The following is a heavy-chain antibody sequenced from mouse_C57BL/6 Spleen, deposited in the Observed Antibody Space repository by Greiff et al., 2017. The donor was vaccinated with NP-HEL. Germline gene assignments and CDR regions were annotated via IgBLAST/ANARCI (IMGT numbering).Heavy chain of an antibody. V-gene: IGHV1-80*01. Sequence: VQLQQSGAELVKPGASVKISCKASGYAFSSYWMNWVKQRPGKGLEWIGQIYPGDGDTNYNGKFKGKATLTADKSSSTAYMQLSSLTSEDSAVYFWARSPNCDAWFAYWGQGTLVTVSA. CDR2: IYPGDGDT. D-gene: IGHD4-1*01. J-gene: IGHJ3*01. CDR3: ARSPNCDAWFAY. CDR1: GYAFSSYW.